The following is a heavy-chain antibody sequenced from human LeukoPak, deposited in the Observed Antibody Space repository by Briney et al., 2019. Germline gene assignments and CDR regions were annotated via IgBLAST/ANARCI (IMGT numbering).Heavy chain of an antibody. J-gene: IGHJ4*02. CDR2: IYKNGRER. CDR3: ARDHAVLRYFGGGPDY. Sequence: GGSLRLSCAASGFTFSSYAMSWVRQAPGKGLEWVSGIYKNGRERYADSVMGRFTISRDNSKNTLYLQMNSLRAEDTAVYYCARDHAVLRYFGGGPDYWGQGTLVTVSS. D-gene: IGHD3-9*01. V-gene: IGHV3-23*05. CDR1: GFTFSSYA.